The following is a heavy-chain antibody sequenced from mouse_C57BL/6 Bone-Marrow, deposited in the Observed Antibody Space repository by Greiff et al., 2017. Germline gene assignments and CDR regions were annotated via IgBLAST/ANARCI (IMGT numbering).Heavy chain of an antibody. J-gene: IGHJ2*01. CDR3: ARSGMLDGYYDY. CDR2: INPYNGGT. Sequence: VQLKQSGPVLVKPGASVKMSCKASGYTFTDYYMNWVKQSHGKSLEWIGVINPYNGGTSYNQKFKGKATLTVDKSSSTAYMELNSLTSEDSAVYYCARSGMLDGYYDYWGQGTTLTVSS. D-gene: IGHD2-3*01. V-gene: IGHV1-19*01. CDR1: GYTFTDYY.